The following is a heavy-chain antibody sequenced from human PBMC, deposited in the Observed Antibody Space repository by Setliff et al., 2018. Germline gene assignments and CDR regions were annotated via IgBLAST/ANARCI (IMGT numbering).Heavy chain of an antibody. CDR1: GYTFSNYG. Sequence: ASVKVSCKASGYTFSNYGITWVRQAPGQGLEWTGWISAYTGNTKFAQKFQGRVTMTTDTSTSTAYLELRSLTSDDTAVYYCSKLVRYCTTTACQGASGAEFWGQGTLVTVSS. CDR3: SKLVRYCTTTACQGASGAEF. D-gene: IGHD2-8*01. V-gene: IGHV1-18*01. CDR2: ISAYTGNT. J-gene: IGHJ4*02.